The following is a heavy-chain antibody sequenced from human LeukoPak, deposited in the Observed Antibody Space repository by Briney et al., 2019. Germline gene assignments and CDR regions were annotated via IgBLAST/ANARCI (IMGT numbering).Heavy chain of an antibody. Sequence: SETLSLTCTVSGGSISSYYWIWIRQPRGKGLEWIGEINHSGSTNYNPSRKGRVTISVDTSKNQFPLKLSSVTAAEPAVYFCASHYGPGSYYIDYWGQGTLVTVSS. D-gene: IGHD3-10*01. V-gene: IGHV4-34*01. CDR3: ASHYGPGSYYIDY. CDR1: GGSISSYY. J-gene: IGHJ4*02. CDR2: INHSGST.